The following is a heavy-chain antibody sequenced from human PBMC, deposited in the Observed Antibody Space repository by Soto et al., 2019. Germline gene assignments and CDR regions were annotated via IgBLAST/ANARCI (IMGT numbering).Heavy chain of an antibody. V-gene: IGHV1-3*01. CDR3: ARDRNYFGPAGANWFDL. J-gene: IGHJ5*02. CDR1: GYTFSSYA. Sequence: VASVKVSCKASGYTFSSYAIHWVRQAPGQGLEWMGWIHAGNGNTKYSQSFQGRVTISRDTSATTAYMELNSLRSEDTAVYYCARDRNYFGPAGANWFDLWGQGTLVTVSS. CDR2: IHAGNGNT. D-gene: IGHD3-9*01.